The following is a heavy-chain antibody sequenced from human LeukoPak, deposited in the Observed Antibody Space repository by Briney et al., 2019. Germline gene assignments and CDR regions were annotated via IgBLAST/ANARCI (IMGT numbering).Heavy chain of an antibody. Sequence: SETLSLTCTVSGGSISSSSYYWGWIRQPPGKGLEWIGSIYYSGSTYYNPPLKSRVTISVDTSKNQFSLKLSSVTAADTAVYYCARHWDTQSAFDIWGQGTMVTVSS. CDR3: ARHWDTQSAFDI. D-gene: IGHD5-18*01. CDR1: GGSISSSSYY. V-gene: IGHV4-39*01. J-gene: IGHJ3*02. CDR2: IYYSGST.